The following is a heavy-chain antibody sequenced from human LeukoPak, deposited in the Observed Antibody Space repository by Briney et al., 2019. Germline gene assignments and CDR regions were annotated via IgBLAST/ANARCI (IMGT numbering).Heavy chain of an antibody. D-gene: IGHD2-21*02. CDR1: GGTFTSYY. V-gene: IGHV1-46*01. CDR2: INPSGGST. Sequence: ASVKVSCKDSGGTFTSYYMHWVRQAPGQGLEWMGIINPSGGSTSYAQKFQGRVTMTRDMSTSTVYMELSSLRSEDTAVYYCARAGAYCGGDCYFDYWGQGTLVTVSS. CDR3: ARAGAYCGGDCYFDY. J-gene: IGHJ4*02.